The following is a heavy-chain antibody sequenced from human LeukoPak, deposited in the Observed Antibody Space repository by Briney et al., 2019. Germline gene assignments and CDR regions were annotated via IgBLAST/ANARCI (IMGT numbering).Heavy chain of an antibody. CDR2: ISYDGSNK. V-gene: IGHV3-30*09. CDR3: ARDLAYGGYGSFDY. J-gene: IGHJ4*02. Sequence: GGSLRLSCAASGFTFSSYAMHWVRQAPGKGLEWVAVISYDGSNKYYADSVKGRFAISRDNSKNTLYLQMNSLRAEDTAVYYCARDLAYGGYGSFDYWGQGTLVTVS. D-gene: IGHD5-12*01. CDR1: GFTFSSYA.